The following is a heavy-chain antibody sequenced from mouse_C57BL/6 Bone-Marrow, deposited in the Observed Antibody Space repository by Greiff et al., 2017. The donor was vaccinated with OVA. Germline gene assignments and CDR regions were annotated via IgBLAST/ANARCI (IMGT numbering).Heavy chain of an antibody. V-gene: IGHV1-81*01. CDR3: ARSGITTVWYFDV. D-gene: IGHD1-1*01. J-gene: IGHJ1*03. CDR1: GYTFTSYG. Sequence: VQLQQSGAELARPGASVKLSCKASGYTFTSYGISWVKQRTGQGLEWIGEIYPRSGNTYYNEKFKGKATLTADKSSSTAYMELRSLTSEDSAVYFCARSGITTVWYFDVWGTGTTVTVSS. CDR2: IYPRSGNT.